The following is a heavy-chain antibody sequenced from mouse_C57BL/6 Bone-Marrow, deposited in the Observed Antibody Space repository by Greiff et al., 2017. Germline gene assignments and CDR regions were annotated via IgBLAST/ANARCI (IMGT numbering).Heavy chain of an antibody. CDR1: GFNIKDDY. Sequence: EVQLQQSGAELVRPGASVKLSCTASGFNIKDDYMHWVKQRPEQGLEWIGWIDPENGDTEYASKFQGKATITADTSSNTAYLQLSSLTSEDTAVYYCTTHIFYGYDVDYGGQGTTLTVSS. D-gene: IGHD2-2*01. CDR3: TTHIFYGYDVDY. J-gene: IGHJ2*01. CDR2: IDPENGDT. V-gene: IGHV14-4*01.